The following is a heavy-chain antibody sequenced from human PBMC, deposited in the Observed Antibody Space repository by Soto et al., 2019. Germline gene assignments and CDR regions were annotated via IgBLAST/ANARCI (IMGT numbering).Heavy chain of an antibody. V-gene: IGHV3-23*01. CDR2: ISGSGGTK. CDR3: AKDTRLRLGDLSFDAFDS. D-gene: IGHD3-16*02. Sequence: EVQLLESGGGLVQPGGSLRLSCAASGFIFSSYGMSWVRQAPGKGPAWVSGISGSGGTKYYADSVKGRFTISRDNSKNILYLQMNSLRAEDTAIYYCAKDTRLRLGDLSFDAFDSWDQGTLVTVSS. J-gene: IGHJ4*02. CDR1: GFIFSSYG.